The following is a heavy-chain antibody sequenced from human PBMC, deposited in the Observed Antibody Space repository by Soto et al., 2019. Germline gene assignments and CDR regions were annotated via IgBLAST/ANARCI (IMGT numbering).Heavy chain of an antibody. D-gene: IGHD2-15*01. Sequence: GGSLRLSCAASGLTFSSYSMNWVRQAPGKGLEWVSYISSSSSTIYYADPVKGRFTISRDNSKNTLYLQMNSLRAEDTAVYYCAKLTRGYCSGDSCPNWFDPWGQGTLVTVSS. J-gene: IGHJ5*02. CDR1: GLTFSSYS. CDR3: AKLTRGYCSGDSCPNWFDP. V-gene: IGHV3-48*01. CDR2: ISSSSSTI.